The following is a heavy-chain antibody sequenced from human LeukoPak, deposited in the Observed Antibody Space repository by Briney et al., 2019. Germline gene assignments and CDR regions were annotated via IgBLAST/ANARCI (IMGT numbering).Heavy chain of an antibody. CDR3: ARVLHAPYLIDS. D-gene: IGHD2-8*01. Sequence: PSETLSLTCTVSDSSITSTYYWAWFRQPPGKGLEWIATVFRLQTVRTFNNPSLGGRVTMSLDPSHNQFSPNLTSVTAADTALYFCARVLHAPYLIDSWGQGTLVTVSS. J-gene: IGHJ4*02. V-gene: IGHV4-38-2*02. CDR1: DSSITSTYY. CDR2: VFRLQTVRT.